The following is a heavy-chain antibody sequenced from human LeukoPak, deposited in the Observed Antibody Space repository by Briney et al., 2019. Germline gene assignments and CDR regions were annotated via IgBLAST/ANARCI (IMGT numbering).Heavy chain of an antibody. J-gene: IGHJ4*02. D-gene: IGHD6-6*01. Sequence: GGSLRLSCAASGFTFDDFAMHWVRQAPGKGPEWVSSISWNSGTLAYADSVKGRFTISRDNAKNSLYLQMNSLRAEDTALYYCAKDYIEYSSSSFWSYFDYWGQGTLVAVSS. CDR2: ISWNSGTL. CDR1: GFTFDDFA. CDR3: AKDYIEYSSSSFWSYFDY. V-gene: IGHV3-9*01.